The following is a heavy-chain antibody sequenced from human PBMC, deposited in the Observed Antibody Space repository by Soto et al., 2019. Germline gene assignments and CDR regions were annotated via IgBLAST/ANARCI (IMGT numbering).Heavy chain of an antibody. CDR2: ISQDGAIA. Sequence: VQLVESGGGLVQPGGSLRLSCAASGFAFGSYWMHWVRQAPGKGLVWVSRISQDGAIATQADSVKGRFTISRDNAKNPPFLQMNSLRADDTAVCYCLRDPRHWNEFADQWGQGTLVTVPS. CDR1: GFAFGSYW. CDR3: LRDPRHWNEFADQ. D-gene: IGHD1-1*01. V-gene: IGHV3-74*01. J-gene: IGHJ4*02.